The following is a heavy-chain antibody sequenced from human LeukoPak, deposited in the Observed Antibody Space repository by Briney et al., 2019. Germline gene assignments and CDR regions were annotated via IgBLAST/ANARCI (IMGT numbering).Heavy chain of an antibody. V-gene: IGHV3-23*01. CDR3: TKTLSRGWSYFDS. D-gene: IGHD6-19*01. J-gene: IGHJ4*02. CDR2: ISGSGGST. Sequence: GGSLRLSCAASGFTFSSHAMRWVRQARGKGLGWDSAISGSGGSTYYADSVKGRFTISRDNSKNTLYLQMNSLRAEDTAVYYCTKTLSRGWSYFDSWGQGTLVTVSS. CDR1: GFTFSSHA.